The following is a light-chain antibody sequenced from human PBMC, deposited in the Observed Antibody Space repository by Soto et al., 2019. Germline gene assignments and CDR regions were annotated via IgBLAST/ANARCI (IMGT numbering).Light chain of an antibody. CDR2: DAS. CDR3: QQYNSYSF. J-gene: IGKJ2*01. V-gene: IGKV1-5*01. CDR1: QSISSW. Sequence: DIQMTQSPSTLSASVGDRVTITCRASQSISSWLAWYQQKPGKAPKLLIYDASSLESGLPSRFSGSGSGTEFTPTISRLQPDDFATYYCQQYNSYSFFGQGTKLEIK.